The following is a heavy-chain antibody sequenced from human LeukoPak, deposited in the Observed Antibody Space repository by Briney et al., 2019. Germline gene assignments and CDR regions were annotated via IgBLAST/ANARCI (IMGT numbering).Heavy chain of an antibody. CDR3: ANTDAVTFFGLRY. V-gene: IGHV3-30*04. CDR1: GFTFSSYA. D-gene: IGHD3/OR15-3a*01. CDR2: ISYDGSNK. J-gene: IGHJ4*02. Sequence: PGGSLRLSCAASGFTFSSYAMHWVRQAPGKGLEWVAVISYDGSNKYYADSVKGRFTISRDNSKNTLYLQMNSLRAEDTAVYYCANTDAVTFFGLRYWGQGTLVTVSS.